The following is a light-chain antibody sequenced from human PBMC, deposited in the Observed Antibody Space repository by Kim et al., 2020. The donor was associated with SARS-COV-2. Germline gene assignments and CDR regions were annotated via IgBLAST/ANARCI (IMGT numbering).Light chain of an antibody. CDR1: QSVSSS. CDR3: QQYNNWWT. V-gene: IGKV3-15*01. CDR2: GAS. Sequence: EIEMTQSPATLSVSPGERATLSCRASQSVSSSLTWYQQKPGQAPRLLIYGASTRATGVPARFSGSGSGTEFTLTISSLQSEDLAVYYCQQYNNWWTFGQGTKVDIK. J-gene: IGKJ1*01.